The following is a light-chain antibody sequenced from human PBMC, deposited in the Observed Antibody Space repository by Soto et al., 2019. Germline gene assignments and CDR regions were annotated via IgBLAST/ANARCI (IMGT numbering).Light chain of an antibody. CDR1: QSIRGY. V-gene: IGKV1-39*01. CDR3: QQSDSMPWT. Sequence: DIQMTQSPSSLPASVGDRVTVTCRASQSIRGYLNWYQHKPGTAPKLLIFAASRLQTGVPLRFSGSGSGTDFTLTISSLQPEDSATYYCQQSDSMPWTFGQGTRWIS. J-gene: IGKJ1*01. CDR2: AAS.